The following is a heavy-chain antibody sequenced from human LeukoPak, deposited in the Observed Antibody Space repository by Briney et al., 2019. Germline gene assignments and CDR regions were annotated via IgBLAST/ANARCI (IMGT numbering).Heavy chain of an antibody. CDR2: IYYSGST. D-gene: IGHD6-13*01. CDR1: GGSISRGGYY. V-gene: IGHV4-31*03. CDR3: ARDSIAAAYFDQ. J-gene: IGHJ4*02. Sequence: SETLSLTCTVSGGSISRGGYYWRWIRQHPGKGLEWIGYIYYSGSTYYNPSLKSRVTISVDTSKNQFSLKLSSVTAADTAVYYCARDSIAAAYFDQWGQGTLVTVSS.